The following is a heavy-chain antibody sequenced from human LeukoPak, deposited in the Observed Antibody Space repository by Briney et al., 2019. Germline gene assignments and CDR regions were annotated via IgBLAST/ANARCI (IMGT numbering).Heavy chain of an antibody. CDR3: ARGGSYLSAFDI. Sequence: GGSLRLSCAASGFTVSSNYMSWVRQAPGKGLEWVSIIYSGGTTFYADSVKGRFTISRDNSKNTLYLQMNSLRAEDTAVYYCARGGSYLSAFDIWGQGTMVTVSS. D-gene: IGHD1-26*01. CDR2: IYSGGTT. V-gene: IGHV3-53*01. CDR1: GFTVSSNY. J-gene: IGHJ3*02.